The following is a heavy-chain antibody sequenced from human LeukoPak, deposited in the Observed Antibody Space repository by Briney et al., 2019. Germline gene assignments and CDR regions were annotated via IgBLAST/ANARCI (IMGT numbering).Heavy chain of an antibody. CDR2: IKQDGSEK. CDR1: GFTFSNYW. Sequence: PGGSLRLSCAASGFTFSNYWMTWVRQAPGKGLEWVANIKQDGSEKYYVDSVKGRFTISRDNAKNSLYLQMKSLRAEDTAVYYCASMGMYSRSRYFGYGGQGTLVTVSS. D-gene: IGHD6-13*01. V-gene: IGHV3-7*03. CDR3: ASMGMYSRSRYFGY. J-gene: IGHJ4*02.